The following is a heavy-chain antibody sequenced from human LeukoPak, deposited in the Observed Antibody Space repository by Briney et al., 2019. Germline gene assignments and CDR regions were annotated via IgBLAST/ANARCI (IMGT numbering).Heavy chain of an antibody. CDR2: IKQDGSEK. J-gene: IGHJ4*02. Sequence: PGGSLRLSCAASGITLTNYWMSWVRRAPGKGLEWVANIKQDGSEKYYVDSVKGRFTISRDNAKNSLYLQVNSLRAEDTAVYYCARSRYCTNGICSYFDYWGQGILVTVSS. CDR1: GITLTNYW. V-gene: IGHV3-7*03. CDR3: ARSRYCTNGICSYFDY. D-gene: IGHD2-8*01.